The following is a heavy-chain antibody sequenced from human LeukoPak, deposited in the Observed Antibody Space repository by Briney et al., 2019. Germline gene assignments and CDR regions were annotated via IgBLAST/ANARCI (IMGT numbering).Heavy chain of an antibody. CDR3: AQPSWDSSSSGFDY. Sequence: ASVKVSCKVSGYTLTELSMHWVRQAPGKGLEWMGGFDPEDGETIYAQKFQGRVTMTEDTSTDTAYMELSSLRSGDTAVYYCAQPSWDSSSSGFDYWGQGTLVTVSS. V-gene: IGHV1-24*01. D-gene: IGHD6-6*01. CDR1: GYTLTELS. CDR2: FDPEDGET. J-gene: IGHJ4*02.